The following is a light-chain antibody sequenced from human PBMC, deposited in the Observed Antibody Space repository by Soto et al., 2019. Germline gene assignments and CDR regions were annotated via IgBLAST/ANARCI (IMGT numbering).Light chain of an antibody. Sequence: DIQMTHSPSILSASVLYIVTITFRSSQTISSWLAWYQQKPGKAPKLLIYKASTLKSGVPSRSSGSGSGTEFTLTISSLQPDDFATYYCQNYNSYSEEFGQGTKVDIK. V-gene: IGKV1-5*03. CDR3: QNYNSYSEE. CDR2: KAS. CDR1: QTISSW. J-gene: IGKJ1*01.